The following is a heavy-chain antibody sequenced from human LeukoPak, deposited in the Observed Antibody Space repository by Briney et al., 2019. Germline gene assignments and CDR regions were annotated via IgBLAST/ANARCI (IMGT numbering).Heavy chain of an antibody. CDR3: ARITMVRGVTYLFDY. Sequence: SETLSLTCTVSGGSISSSSYYWGWIRQPPGKGLEWIGSIYYSGSTYYNPSLKSRVTISVDTSKNQFSLKLSSVTAADTAVYYCARITMVRGVTYLFDYWGQGTLVTVSS. J-gene: IGHJ4*02. CDR1: GGSISSSSYY. D-gene: IGHD3-10*01. CDR2: IYYSGST. V-gene: IGHV4-39*07.